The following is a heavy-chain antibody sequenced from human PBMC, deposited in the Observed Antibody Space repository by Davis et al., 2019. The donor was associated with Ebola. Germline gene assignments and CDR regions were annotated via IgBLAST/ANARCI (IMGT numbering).Heavy chain of an antibody. CDR1: GFTFSSYS. CDR2: ISSSSSTI. D-gene: IGHD3-9*01. V-gene: IGHV3-48*01. Sequence: GESLKISCAASGFTFSSYSMNWVRQAPGKGLEWVSYISSSSSTIYYADSVKGRFTISRDNAKNSLYLQMNSLKIEDTAVYYCAAVGPRYIDPWGQGTQVTVSS. J-gene: IGHJ5*02. CDR3: AAVGPRYIDP.